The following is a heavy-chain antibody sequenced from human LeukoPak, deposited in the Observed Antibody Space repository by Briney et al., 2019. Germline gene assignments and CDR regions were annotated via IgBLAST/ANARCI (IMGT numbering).Heavy chain of an antibody. Sequence: GGSLRLSCAASGFTFSSYAMSWVRQAPGKGLEWVSAISGSGGSTGYADSVRGRFTISRDNAKNSLYLQMNSLRAEDTALYYCARCSRSSTDCYSAFDIWGQGTMVTVSS. D-gene: IGHD2-2*02. CDR2: ISGSGGST. CDR3: ARCSRSSTDCYSAFDI. V-gene: IGHV3-20*04. CDR1: GFTFSSYA. J-gene: IGHJ3*02.